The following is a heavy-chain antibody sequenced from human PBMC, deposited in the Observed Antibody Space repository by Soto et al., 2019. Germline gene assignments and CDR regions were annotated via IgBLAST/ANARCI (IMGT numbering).Heavy chain of an antibody. CDR2: IYYSGST. CDR3: ARVTDTAMVPLFYFDY. CDR1: GGSISSYY. D-gene: IGHD5-18*01. J-gene: IGHJ4*02. Sequence: SETLSLTCTVSGGSISSYYWSWIRQPPGKGLVWIGYIYYSGSTNYNPSLKSRVTISVDTSKNQFSLKLSSVTAADTAVYYCARVTDTAMVPLFYFDYWGQGTLVTVSS. V-gene: IGHV4-59*01.